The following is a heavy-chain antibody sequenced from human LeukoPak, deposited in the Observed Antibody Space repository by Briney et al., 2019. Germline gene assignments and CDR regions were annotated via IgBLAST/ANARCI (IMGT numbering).Heavy chain of an antibody. CDR2: IYYSGST. CDR3: ARDRRYDFWSGYSPMHWYFDL. V-gene: IGHV4-59*01. J-gene: IGHJ2*01. D-gene: IGHD3-3*01. CDR1: GGSISSYY. Sequence: SETLSLTCTVSGGSISSYYWSWIRQPPGKGLEWIGYIYYSGSTNYNPSPKSRVTISVDTSKNQFSLKLSSVTAADTAVYYCARDRRYDFWSGYSPMHWYFDLWGRGTLVTVSS.